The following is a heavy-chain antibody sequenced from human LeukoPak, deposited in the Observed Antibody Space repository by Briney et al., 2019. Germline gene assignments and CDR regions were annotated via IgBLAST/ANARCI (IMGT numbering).Heavy chain of an antibody. CDR2: IHYSGST. V-gene: IGHV4-39*01. CDR1: GGSISTTNYY. J-gene: IGHJ4*02. Sequence: SETLSLTCNVSGGSISTTNYYWGWIRQPPGKGLEWLGSIHYSGSTYYNPSLQSRVTLSVDTSKNQFSLKLTSVTATDTAVYYCARTYPDCDYWGQGTLVTVSS. CDR3: ARTYPDCDY. D-gene: IGHD2-21*02.